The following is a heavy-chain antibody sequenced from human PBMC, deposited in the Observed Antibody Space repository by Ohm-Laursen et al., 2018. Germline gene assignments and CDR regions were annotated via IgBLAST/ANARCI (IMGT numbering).Heavy chain of an antibody. CDR2: ISSSGSTI. V-gene: IGHV3-11*01. Sequence: GSLRLSCAASGFTFSDYYMSWIRQAPGKGLEWVSYISSSGSTIYYADSVKGRFTISRDNAKNSLYLQMNSLRAEDTAVYYCAGYLRPYCGGDCYGGYFQLWGQGTLVTVSS. J-gene: IGHJ1*01. D-gene: IGHD2-21*02. CDR1: GFTFSDYY. CDR3: AGYLRPYCGGDCYGGYFQL.